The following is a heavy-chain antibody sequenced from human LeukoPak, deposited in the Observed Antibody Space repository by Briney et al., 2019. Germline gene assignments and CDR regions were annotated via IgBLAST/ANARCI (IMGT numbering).Heavy chain of an antibody. CDR2: INHSGST. V-gene: IGHV4-34*01. D-gene: IGHD2-2*01. CDR1: GGSFSGYY. J-gene: IGHJ6*03. Sequence: SETLSLTCAVYGGSFSGYYWSWIHQPPGKGLEWIGEINHSGSTNYNPSLKSRVTISVDTSKNQFSLKLSSVTAADTAVYYCARGQGSCISTSCYGWNYYYYYYMDVWGKGTTVTVSS. CDR3: ARGQGSCISTSCYGWNYYYYYYMDV.